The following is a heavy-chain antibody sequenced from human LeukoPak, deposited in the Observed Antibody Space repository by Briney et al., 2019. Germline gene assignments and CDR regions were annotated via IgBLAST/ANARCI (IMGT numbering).Heavy chain of an antibody. CDR1: GGSISSSSYY. J-gene: IGHJ6*03. CDR2: INHSGST. V-gene: IGHV4-39*07. D-gene: IGHD3-10*01. CDR3: ARGFRSGSYIYYYYYYMDV. Sequence: SETLSLTCTVSGGSISSSSYYWSWIRQPPGKGLEWIGEINHSGSTNYNPSLKSRVTISVDTSKNQFSLKLSSVTAADTAVYYCARGFRSGSYIYYYYYYMDVWGKGTTVTVSS.